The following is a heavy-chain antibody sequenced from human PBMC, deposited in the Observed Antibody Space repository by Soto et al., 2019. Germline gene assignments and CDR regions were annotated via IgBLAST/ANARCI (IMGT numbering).Heavy chain of an antibody. CDR1: GFTFDDYA. Sequence: GGSLRLSCAASGFTFDDYAVHWVRQAPGKGLEWVSGISWNIGSISYADSVKGRFTISRDNAKNSLYLQMNSLRAEDTALNYCAKDIDRSLQRRVLLNFNSFDLWGQGTLVTVSS. V-gene: IGHV3-9*01. J-gene: IGHJ5*02. CDR2: ISWNIGSI. CDR3: AKDIDRSLQRRVLLNFNSFDL. D-gene: IGHD1-20*01.